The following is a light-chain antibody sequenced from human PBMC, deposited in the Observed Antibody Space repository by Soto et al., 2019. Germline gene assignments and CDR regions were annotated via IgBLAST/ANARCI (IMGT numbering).Light chain of an antibody. J-gene: IGKJ1*01. CDR1: QGIGIY. CDR2: AAS. CDR3: QKYNSAPRT. Sequence: DIQMTQSPSSLSASLGDRVTITCRASQGIGIYLAWYQQKPGKVPKLLIYAASTLQSGVPYRVSGRGSGTEFTLTISSRQPEDVTTSHCQKYNSAPRTFGHGTRVEI. V-gene: IGKV1-27*01.